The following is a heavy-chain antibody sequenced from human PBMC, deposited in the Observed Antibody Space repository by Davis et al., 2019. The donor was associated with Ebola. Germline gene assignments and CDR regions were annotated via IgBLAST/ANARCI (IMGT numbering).Heavy chain of an antibody. CDR2: MNPDTGNT. J-gene: IGHJ6*02. Sequence: AASVKVSCKASGGTFSNYDISWVRQATGQGLEWMGWMNPDTGNTGYAQKFQGRVTMTRDTSIGTAYMELSSLRSEDSAVYYCARVAYRMVRGVIAYYYYGMDVWGQGTTVTVSS. D-gene: IGHD3-10*01. V-gene: IGHV1-8*02. CDR1: GGTFSNYD. CDR3: ARVAYRMVRGVIAYYYYGMDV.